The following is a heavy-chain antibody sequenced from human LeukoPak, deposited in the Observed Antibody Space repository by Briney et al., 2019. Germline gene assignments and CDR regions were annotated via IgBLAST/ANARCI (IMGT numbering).Heavy chain of an antibody. CDR1: GGSISSYY. CDR3: AMFNEVVPINWFDP. V-gene: IGHV4-59*01. CDR2: IYYSGST. J-gene: IGHJ5*02. D-gene: IGHD3-22*01. Sequence: PSETLSLTCTVSGGSISSYYWSWIRQPPGKGLEWIGYIYYSGSTNYNPSLKSRVTISVDTSKNQFSLKLSSVTAADTAVYYCAMFNEVVPINWFDPWGQGTLVTVSS.